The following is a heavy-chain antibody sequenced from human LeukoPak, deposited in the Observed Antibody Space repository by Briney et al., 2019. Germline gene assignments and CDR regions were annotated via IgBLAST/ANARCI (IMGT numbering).Heavy chain of an antibody. D-gene: IGHD3-22*01. J-gene: IGHJ6*03. CDR3: ARDYPDSSGSSYMDV. CDR1: GYTFTDHY. CDR2: INPYSGAT. Sequence: ASVKVSCKASGYTFTDHYMHWVRQAPGQGLEWMGWINPYSGATLYAQSFQGRVTLTRDTSISTAYTDLSRLRSDDMAVYYCARDYPDSSGSSYMDVWAKGTKVTVSS. V-gene: IGHV1-2*02.